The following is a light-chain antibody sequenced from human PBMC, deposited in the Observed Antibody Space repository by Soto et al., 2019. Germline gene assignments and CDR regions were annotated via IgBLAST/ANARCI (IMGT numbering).Light chain of an antibody. CDR1: SSDVGGYNY. CDR3: TSYTSSYTWV. J-gene: IGLJ3*02. CDR2: EVT. V-gene: IGLV2-14*01. Sequence: QSALTQSASVSGSPGQTITISCTGTSSDVGGYNYVSWYQQHPGKAPKLMIYEVTNRPSGISNRFSGSKSGNTASLTISGLQAEDEADYYWTSYTSSYTWVFGGGTKLTVL.